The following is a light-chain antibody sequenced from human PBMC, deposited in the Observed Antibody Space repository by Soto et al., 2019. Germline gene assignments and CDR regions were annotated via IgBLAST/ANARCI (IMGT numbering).Light chain of an antibody. CDR2: EVS. Sequence: QSALTQPPSASGSPGQSVTISCTGTSSDVGGYNYVSWYQQHPGKAPKLMIYEVSKRPSGVPDRFSGSKSGNTASLTVSGRQGEDEADYYCSSYAGSNKVFGGGTKLTVL. V-gene: IGLV2-8*01. CDR3: SSYAGSNKV. CDR1: SSDVGGYNY. J-gene: IGLJ2*01.